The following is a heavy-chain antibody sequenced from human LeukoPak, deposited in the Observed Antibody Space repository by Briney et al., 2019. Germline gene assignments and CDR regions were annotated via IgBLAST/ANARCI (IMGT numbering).Heavy chain of an antibody. CDR2: INPNSGGT. Sequence: ASVKVSCKASGYTFTSYGISWVRQAPGQGLEWMGRINPNSGGTNYAQKFQGRVTMTRDTSISTAYMELSRLRSDGTAVYYCATAYSYGYWELDYWGQGTLVTVSS. V-gene: IGHV1-2*06. D-gene: IGHD5-18*01. J-gene: IGHJ4*02. CDR1: GYTFTSYG. CDR3: ATAYSYGYWELDY.